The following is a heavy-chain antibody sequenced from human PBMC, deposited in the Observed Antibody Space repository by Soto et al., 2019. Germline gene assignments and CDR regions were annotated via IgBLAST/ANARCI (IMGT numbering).Heavy chain of an antibody. CDR2: ISYHGRDK. CDR3: AKVHLMTTVTTVGY. CDR1: GFTFSNYG. Sequence: QVQLVESGGGVVQPGRSLRLSCAASGFTFSNYGMHWVRQAPGKGLEWVAVISYHGRDKYYADSVKGRFTISRDNSKNTLYLEMNSLRAEDTAVYYCAKVHLMTTVTTVGYWGQGTLVTVSS. J-gene: IGHJ4*02. V-gene: IGHV3-30*18. D-gene: IGHD4-17*01.